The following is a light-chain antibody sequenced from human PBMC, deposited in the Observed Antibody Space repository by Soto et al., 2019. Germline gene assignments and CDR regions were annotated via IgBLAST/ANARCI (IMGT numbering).Light chain of an antibody. CDR2: GAS. J-gene: IGKJ1*01. CDR3: QQYSAKWA. V-gene: IGKV1-5*01. CDR1: ESMSNC. Sequence: DIQMTQSPSTLSASVGDRVTITCRASESMSNCLAWYQQKPGKAPKLLISGASSLQSGVPSRFSGSASGTEFTLTISSLQPDDIATYYCQQYSAKWAFGQGTKVDIK.